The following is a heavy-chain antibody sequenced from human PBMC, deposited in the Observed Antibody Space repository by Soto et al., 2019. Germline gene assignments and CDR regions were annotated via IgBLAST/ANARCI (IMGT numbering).Heavy chain of an antibody. J-gene: IGHJ5*02. D-gene: IGHD1-7*01. Sequence: QVQLVESGGGVVQPGRSLRLSCAASGFTIDTYAMHLIRQAPGKGLEWVTLISYDGSTKYYADSVKGRFTISIDKSRNTVHVQRSSLRGDGTAVYYGARNSETWKYGWLDPWGQGALVTVSS. CDR2: ISYDGSTK. CDR3: ARNSETWKYGWLDP. CDR1: GFTIDTYA. V-gene: IGHV3-30-3*01.